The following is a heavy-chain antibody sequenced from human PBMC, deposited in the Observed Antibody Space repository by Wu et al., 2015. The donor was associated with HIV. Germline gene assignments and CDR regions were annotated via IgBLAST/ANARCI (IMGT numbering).Heavy chain of an antibody. CDR2: INPNSGGT. Sequence: QVQLVQSGGEVKKPGASVKVSCKASGYTFTGYYMHWVRQAPGQGLEWMGWINPNSGGTNYAQKFQGRVTMTRDTSTSTAYMELRSLRSDDTAVYYCARDRRAWGAFDIWGQGTMVTVSS. V-gene: IGHV1-2*02. CDR3: ARDRRAWGAFDI. J-gene: IGHJ3*02. D-gene: IGHD7-27*01. CDR1: GYTFTGYY.